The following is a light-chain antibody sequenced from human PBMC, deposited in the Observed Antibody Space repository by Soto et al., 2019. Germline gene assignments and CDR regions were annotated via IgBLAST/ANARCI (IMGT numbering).Light chain of an antibody. J-gene: IGKJ1*01. Sequence: EIVLTQSPGNLSLSPGERATLSCRASQSVSSSYLAWYQQKPGQAPRLLIYGASSRATGIPDRFSGSGSGTDFTLTISRLEPEDFAVYYCQQYGSPGTFGQGTKVEIK. CDR1: QSVSSSY. CDR3: QQYGSPGT. V-gene: IGKV3-20*01. CDR2: GAS.